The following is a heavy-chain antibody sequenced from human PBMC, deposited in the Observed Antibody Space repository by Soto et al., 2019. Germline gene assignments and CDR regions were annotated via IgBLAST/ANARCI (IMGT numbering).Heavy chain of an antibody. CDR1: GFTFSSYV. V-gene: IGHV3-23*01. Sequence: GGSLRLSCAASGFTFSSYVMSWVRQAPGKGLEWVSAISGGGGSTYYADSVKGRFTVSRDDSMNTLYLQVNSLRAEDTAAYYCAKSSASGRPYYFDSWGQGTLVTVSS. CDR2: ISGGGGST. J-gene: IGHJ4*02. CDR3: AKSSASGRPYYFDS.